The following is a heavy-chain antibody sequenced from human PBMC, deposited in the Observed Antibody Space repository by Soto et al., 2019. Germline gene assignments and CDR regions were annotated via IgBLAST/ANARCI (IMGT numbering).Heavy chain of an antibody. CDR3: ERGYYDSSGSDYYYYYGMDV. D-gene: IGHD3-22*01. V-gene: IGHV1-69*01. Sequence: QVQLVQSGAEVKKPGSSVKVSCKASGGTFSSYAISWVRQAPGQGLEWMGGILPIFGTANYAQKFQGRVTITADESRSTAYMELSSLSAEDTAVYYCERGYYDSSGSDYYYYYGMDVWGQGTTVTVSS. CDR1: GGTFSSYA. J-gene: IGHJ6*02. CDR2: ILPIFGTA.